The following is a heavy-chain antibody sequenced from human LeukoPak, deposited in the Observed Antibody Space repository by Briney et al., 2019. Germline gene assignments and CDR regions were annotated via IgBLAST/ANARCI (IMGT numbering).Heavy chain of an antibody. CDR2: IYYSGST. CDR1: GGSISSSSYN. J-gene: IGHJ4*02. CDR3: ARGARWLQVDY. D-gene: IGHD5-12*01. Sequence: PSETLSLTCTVSGGSISSSSYNWGWIRQPPGKGLEWIGYIYYSGSTNYNPSLKSRVTISVDTSKNQFSLKLSSVTAADTAVYYCARGARWLQVDYWGQGTLVTVSS. V-gene: IGHV4-61*05.